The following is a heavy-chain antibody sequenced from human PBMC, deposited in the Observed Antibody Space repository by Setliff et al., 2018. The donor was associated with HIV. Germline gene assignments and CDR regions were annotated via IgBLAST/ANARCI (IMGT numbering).Heavy chain of an antibody. V-gene: IGHV4-34*01. J-gene: IGHJ4*02. CDR1: GGSFTNYF. CDR2: INHSGRT. D-gene: IGHD2-21*01. CDR3: ARGVVMRGIIVGRPLDS. Sequence: AETLSLTCAVYGGSFTNYFWSWIRQSPGKGLEWIGEINHSGRTKYHPSLKSRVTMSVDTSKNQFSPKLKSMTATDTAVYYCARGVVMRGIIVGRPLDSWGRGTLVTVSS.